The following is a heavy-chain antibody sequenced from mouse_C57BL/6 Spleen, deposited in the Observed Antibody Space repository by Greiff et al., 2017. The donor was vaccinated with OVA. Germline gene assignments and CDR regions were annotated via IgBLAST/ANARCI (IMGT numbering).Heavy chain of an antibody. CDR3: TTYYDYGETY. CDR2: IDPENGDT. J-gene: IGHJ4*01. V-gene: IGHV14-4*01. Sequence: EVQLQQSGAELVRPGASVKLSCTASGFNIKDDYMHWVKQRPEQGLEWIGWIDPENGDTEYASKFQGKATITADTSSNTAYLQLSSLTSEDTAVYYCTTYYDYGETYWGQGTSVTVSS. CDR1: GFNIKDDY. D-gene: IGHD2-4*01.